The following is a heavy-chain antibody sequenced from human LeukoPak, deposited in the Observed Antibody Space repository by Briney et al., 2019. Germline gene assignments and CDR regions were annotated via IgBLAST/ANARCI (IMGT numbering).Heavy chain of an antibody. J-gene: IGHJ6*02. Sequence: GASVKVSCKASGYTFTSYDINWVRQATGQGLEWMGWMNPNSGNTGYAQKFQGRVTMTRNTSISTAYMELSSLRSGDTAVYYCARGYSSGYYYYYGMDVWGQGTTVTVSS. D-gene: IGHD3-22*01. V-gene: IGHV1-8*01. CDR1: GYTFTSYD. CDR3: ARGYSSGYYYYYGMDV. CDR2: MNPNSGNT.